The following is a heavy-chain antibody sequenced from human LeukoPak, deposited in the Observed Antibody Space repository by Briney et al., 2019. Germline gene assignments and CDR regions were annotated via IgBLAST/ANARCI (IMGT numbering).Heavy chain of an antibody. Sequence: GGSLRLSCAASGFTFSSYEMNWVRQAPGKGLEWVSYISSGGETIYYADSVKGRFTISRDNAKNSLYLQMNSLRAEDTAVYYCARQARSLETRIPYFDYWGQGTLVTVSS. D-gene: IGHD3-3*01. J-gene: IGHJ4*02. CDR2: ISSGGETI. CDR3: ARQARSLETRIPYFDY. CDR1: GFTFSSYE. V-gene: IGHV3-48*03.